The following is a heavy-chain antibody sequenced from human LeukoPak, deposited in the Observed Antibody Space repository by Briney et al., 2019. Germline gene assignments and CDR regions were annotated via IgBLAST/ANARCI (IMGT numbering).Heavy chain of an antibody. Sequence: SETLSLTCAVSGGSISSGGYSWSWIRQPPGKGLEWIGYIYHSGSTYYNPSLKSRVTISVDRSKNQFSLKLSSVTAADTAVYYCARTSSGWPFDYRGQGTLVTVSS. CDR2: IYHSGST. D-gene: IGHD6-19*01. V-gene: IGHV4-30-2*01. CDR1: GGSISSGGYS. CDR3: ARTSSGWPFDY. J-gene: IGHJ4*02.